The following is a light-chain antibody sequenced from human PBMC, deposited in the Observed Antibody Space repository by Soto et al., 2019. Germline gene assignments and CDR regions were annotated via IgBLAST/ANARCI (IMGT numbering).Light chain of an antibody. CDR2: SNN. Sequence: QSVLTQPPSASGTPGQRVTISCSGSSSNIGSNIVNWYQQFPGTAPKLLIYSNNHRPSGVPDRFSDSKSGTSASLAISGVQSEDEADYYCAAWDDSLNGVIFGGGTKLTVL. CDR3: AAWDDSLNGVI. CDR1: SSNIGSNI. J-gene: IGLJ2*01. V-gene: IGLV1-44*01.